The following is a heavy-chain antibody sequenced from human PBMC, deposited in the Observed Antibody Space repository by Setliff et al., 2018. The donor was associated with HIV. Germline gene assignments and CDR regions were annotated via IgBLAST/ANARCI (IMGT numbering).Heavy chain of an antibody. J-gene: IGHJ5*02. CDR1: GGSINTGGYY. CDR3: ARDRRTIFGVVIGLWFDP. Sequence: SETLSLTCNVSGGSINTGGYYWSWIRQHPGKGLEWIGNINYRGYTNFNPSLKSRVTISVDTSKNQFSLKLSSVTAADTAVYYCARDRRTIFGVVIGLWFDPWGQGTLVTVSS. V-gene: IGHV4-39*07. D-gene: IGHD3-3*01. CDR2: INYRGYT.